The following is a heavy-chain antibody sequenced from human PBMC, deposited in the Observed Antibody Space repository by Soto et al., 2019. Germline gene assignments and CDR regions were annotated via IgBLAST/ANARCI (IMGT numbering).Heavy chain of an antibody. Sequence: VASVKVSCKASGYTFTGYYMHWVRQAPGQGLEWMGWINPNSGGTNYAQKFQGRVTMTRDTSISTAYMELSRLRSDDTAVYYCARPADVAGPSDDFDIWGQGTMVTVSS. V-gene: IGHV1-2*02. J-gene: IGHJ3*02. CDR2: INPNSGGT. D-gene: IGHD6-19*01. CDR3: ARPADVAGPSDDFDI. CDR1: GYTFTGYY.